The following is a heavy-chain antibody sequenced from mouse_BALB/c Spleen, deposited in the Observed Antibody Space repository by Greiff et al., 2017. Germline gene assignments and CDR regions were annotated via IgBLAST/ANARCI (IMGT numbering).Heavy chain of an antibody. Sequence: EVQGVESGGGLVKPGGSLKLSCAASGSTFSSYTMSWVRQTPEKRLEWVATISSGGSYTYYPDSVKGRFTISRDNAKNTLYLQMSSLKSEDTAMYYCTREDYFDYWGQGTTLTVSS. J-gene: IGHJ2*01. CDR1: GSTFSSYT. CDR2: ISSGGSYT. V-gene: IGHV5-6-4*01. CDR3: TREDYFDY.